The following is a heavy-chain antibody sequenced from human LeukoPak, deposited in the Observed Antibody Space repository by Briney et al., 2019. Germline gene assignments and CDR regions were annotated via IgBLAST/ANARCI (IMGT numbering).Heavy chain of an antibody. D-gene: IGHD3-10*01. CDR1: GFTFSSYW. V-gene: IGHV3-7*01. J-gene: IGHJ5*02. CDR2: IKQDGSEK. Sequence: GGSLRLSCAASGFTFSSYWMSWVRQAPGKGLEWVANIKQDGSEKYYVDSVKGRFTISRDNAKNSLYLQMNSLRAEDTAVYYCARVENVLLWFGELSGWFDPWGQGTLVTVSS. CDR3: ARVENVLLWFGELSGWFDP.